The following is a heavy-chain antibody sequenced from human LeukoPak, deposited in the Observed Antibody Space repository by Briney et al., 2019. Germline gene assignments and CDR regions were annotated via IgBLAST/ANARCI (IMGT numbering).Heavy chain of an antibody. D-gene: IGHD3-22*01. Sequence: GASVKVSCKASGYTFTGYYMHWVRQAPGQGLEWMGWINPNSGGTNYAQKFQGWVTMTRDTSISTAYMELSRLRSDDTAVYYCAVVNDSSGYYFDAFDIWGQGTMVTVSS. J-gene: IGHJ3*02. V-gene: IGHV1-2*04. CDR3: AVVNDSSGYYFDAFDI. CDR1: GYTFTGYY. CDR2: INPNSGGT.